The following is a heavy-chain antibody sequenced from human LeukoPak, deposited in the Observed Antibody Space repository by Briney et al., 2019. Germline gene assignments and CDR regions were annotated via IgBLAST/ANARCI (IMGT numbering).Heavy chain of an antibody. CDR2: IYSGGGT. Sequence: GGSLRLSCAASGFTVSSNYMSWVRQAPGKGLEWVSVIYSGGGTYYADSVKGRFTISRDNSKNTLYLQMNSLRAEDTAVYYCARSPLYDFWSTCCFDYWGQGTLVTVSS. V-gene: IGHV3-66*02. J-gene: IGHJ4*02. D-gene: IGHD3-3*01. CDR3: ARSPLYDFWSTCCFDY. CDR1: GFTVSSNY.